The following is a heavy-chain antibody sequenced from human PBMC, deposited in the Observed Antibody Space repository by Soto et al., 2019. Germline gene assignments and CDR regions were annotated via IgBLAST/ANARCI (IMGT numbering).Heavy chain of an antibody. Sequence: SETLSLTCSVSVDSISSGDYFWSWIRQHPGRGLERIGYIYHTGNTYYNPSLKSRLTISVEVSKNQIYLRLSSVTAADTAVYYCARNYYDSSVNLSRRQHAFDIWGQGTMVTVSS. CDR2: IYHTGNT. V-gene: IGHV4-31*03. J-gene: IGHJ3*02. D-gene: IGHD3-22*01. CDR3: ARNYYDSSVNLSRRQHAFDI. CDR1: VDSISSGDYF.